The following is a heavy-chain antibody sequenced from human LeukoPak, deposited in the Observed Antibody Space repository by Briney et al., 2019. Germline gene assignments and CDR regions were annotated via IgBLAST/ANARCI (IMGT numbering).Heavy chain of an antibody. Sequence: ASVKASCKASAYTFTRYGISWVRQAPGQGLEWMGWLSTDNGDTNYAQKFQGRVTMTTDTSTTIAHMELRSLTSDDTAIYYCARHGGIGPKRDYFDYWGPGTLVTVSS. CDR2: LSTDNGDT. CDR3: ARHGGIGPKRDYFDY. D-gene: IGHD3-16*01. J-gene: IGHJ4*02. V-gene: IGHV1-18*01. CDR1: AYTFTRYG.